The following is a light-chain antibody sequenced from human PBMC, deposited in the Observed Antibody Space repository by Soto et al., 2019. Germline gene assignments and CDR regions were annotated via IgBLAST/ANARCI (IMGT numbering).Light chain of an antibody. CDR3: QQTYTAPGT. Sequence: DIQMTQSPSPLSASVGDSVTITCRASQTIKTYLNWYRHKPGKAPELLIYASSRLQSGVASRFSGSGSGTYFILTISSLQPDDLATYYGQQTYTAPGTFGQGTKVEI. CDR1: QTIKTY. CDR2: ASS. J-gene: IGKJ1*01. V-gene: IGKV1-39*01.